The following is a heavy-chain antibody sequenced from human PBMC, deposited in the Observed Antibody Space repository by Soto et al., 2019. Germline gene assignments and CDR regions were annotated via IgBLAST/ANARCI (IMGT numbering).Heavy chain of an antibody. V-gene: IGHV3-7*01. CDR1: GFTFSNYW. CDR3: VKEIAAAQ. J-gene: IGHJ1*01. D-gene: IGHD6-25*01. CDR2: INKDGSQT. Sequence: EVQLVESGGALVQPGGSLRLTCATSGFTFSNYWMTWVRQAPGKGLEWVANINKDGSQTSFVDSVKGRFTICRDNAKSSLYLQMNSLRGEDTAKYYCVKEIAAAQWGQGTLVTVSS.